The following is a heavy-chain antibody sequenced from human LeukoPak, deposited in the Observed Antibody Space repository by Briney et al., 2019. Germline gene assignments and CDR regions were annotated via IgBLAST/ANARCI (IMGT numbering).Heavy chain of an antibody. CDR2: IYYSGST. CDR1: GGSISSGGYY. D-gene: IGHD4-17*01. V-gene: IGHV4-31*03. J-gene: IGHJ3*02. Sequence: ASETLSLTCTVSGGSISSGGYYWSWIRQHPGKGLEWIGYIYYSGSTYYNPSLKSRVTISVDTSKNQFSLKLSSVTAADTAVYYCARDGLTTVTTWNAFDIWGQGTMVTVSS. CDR3: ARDGLTTVTTWNAFDI.